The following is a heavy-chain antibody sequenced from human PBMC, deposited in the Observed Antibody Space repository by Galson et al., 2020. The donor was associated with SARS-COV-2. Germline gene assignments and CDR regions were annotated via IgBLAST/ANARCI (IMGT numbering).Heavy chain of an antibody. J-gene: IGHJ4*02. CDR1: GFSLSTTRVG. CDR3: AHRQDFQFFDY. CDR2: IYWDDVK. V-gene: IGHV2-5*02. Sequence: SGPPLVKPSQTLTLTCTFSGFSLSTTRVGVGWIRQPPGKALEWLALIYWDDVKSYSPSLKSRLTIIKGTSKNQVVLTMTNMDPVDTATYYCAHRQDFQFFDYWGQGTLVTVSS.